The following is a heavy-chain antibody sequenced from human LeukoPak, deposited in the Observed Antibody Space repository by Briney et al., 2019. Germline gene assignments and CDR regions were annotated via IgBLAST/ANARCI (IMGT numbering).Heavy chain of an antibody. Sequence: PSETLSLTCTVSGGSISTYYWSWIRKPPGKGLEWIGHIYNSGSTNYSPSLKSRVTISVDTSKNQFSLKLSSVTAADTAVYYCARAKKYYDILIGYTIDAFDIWGQGTMVTVSS. V-gene: IGHV4-59*01. CDR2: IYNSGST. J-gene: IGHJ3*02. D-gene: IGHD3-9*01. CDR3: ARAKKYYDILIGYTIDAFDI. CDR1: GGSISTYY.